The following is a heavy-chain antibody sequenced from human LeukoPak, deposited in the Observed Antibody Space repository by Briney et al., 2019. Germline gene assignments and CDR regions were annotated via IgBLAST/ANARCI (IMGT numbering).Heavy chain of an antibody. J-gene: IGHJ4*02. Sequence: GRSLRLSCAASGFTFSSYGMHWVRQAPGKGLEWVAVIWYDGSKKYHADSVKGRFTISRDNSENTLYLQMNSLRAEDTALYYCARDNWHHGYWGQGTLVTVAS. CDR3: ARDNWHHGY. CDR1: GFTFSSYG. CDR2: IWYDGSKK. V-gene: IGHV3-33*01. D-gene: IGHD2-8*01.